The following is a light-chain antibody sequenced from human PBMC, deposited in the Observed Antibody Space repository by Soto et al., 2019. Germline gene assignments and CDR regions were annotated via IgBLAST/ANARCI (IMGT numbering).Light chain of an antibody. V-gene: IGKV3-20*01. J-gene: IGKJ4*01. CDR3: QQYGSSPLT. CDR2: GAS. CDR1: QSVSSN. Sequence: EFVLTQSPGTLSLSPGERATLSCRASQSVSSNLAWYQQKPGQAPRLLIYGASTRATGIPARFSGSGSQTDFTLTISRLEPEDFAVYYCQQYGSSPLTFGGGTKVDIK.